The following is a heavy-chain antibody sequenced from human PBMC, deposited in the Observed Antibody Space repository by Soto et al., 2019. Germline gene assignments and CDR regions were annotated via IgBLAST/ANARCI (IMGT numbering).Heavy chain of an antibody. V-gene: IGHV1-8*02. J-gene: IGHJ5*02. Sequence: ASVKVSCKASGYTFTRYDIHWVRQAPGQGLEWMGWMNPNNGNTSYAQKFQGRVTMTRNTSISTAHMELMSLTSDDTAVFYCTRVACTGGSCYSIDAWGQGTLVTVSS. CDR2: MNPNNGNT. D-gene: IGHD2-15*01. CDR3: TRVACTGGSCYSIDA. CDR1: GYTFTRYD.